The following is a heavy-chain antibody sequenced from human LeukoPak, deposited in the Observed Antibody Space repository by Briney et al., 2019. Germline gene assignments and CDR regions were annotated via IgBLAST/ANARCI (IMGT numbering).Heavy chain of an antibody. D-gene: IGHD5/OR15-5a*01. CDR3: ARDLLLYDTEYFQH. CDR1: GFTFSSYW. V-gene: IGHV3-74*01. Sequence: PGGSLRLSCAASGFTFSSYWMNWVRQAPGKGLVWVSRIASDGSSTTYADSVKGRFSISRDNSKNTLYLQMNSLRAEDTAVYYCARDLLLYDTEYFQHWGQGTLVTVSS. J-gene: IGHJ1*01. CDR2: IASDGSST.